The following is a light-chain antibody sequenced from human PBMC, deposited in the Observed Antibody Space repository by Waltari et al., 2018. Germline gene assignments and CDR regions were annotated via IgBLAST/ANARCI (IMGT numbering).Light chain of an antibody. CDR3: QAWDSSTAPVV. CDR1: KLGDKY. CDR2: QDS. Sequence: SYELTQPPSVSVSPGQTASITCSGDKLGDKYACWYQQKPGQSPGLVIYQDSKRPSGIPERVSGSNSGNTATLTISGTQAMDEADYYCQAWDSSTAPVVFGGGTKLTVL. V-gene: IGLV3-1*01. J-gene: IGLJ2*01.